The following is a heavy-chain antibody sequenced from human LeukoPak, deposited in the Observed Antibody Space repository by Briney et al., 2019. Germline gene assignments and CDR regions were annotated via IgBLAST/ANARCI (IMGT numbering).Heavy chain of an antibody. CDR3: ARSRRDGYNSDAFDI. V-gene: IGHV3-53*01. J-gene: IGHJ3*02. CDR2: SYIGGST. D-gene: IGHD5-24*01. CDR1: GFTVSSNY. Sequence: GGSLRLSCAASGFTVSSNYMSWVRQAPGKGREWVSVSYIGGSTYYADSVKGRFTISRDNSKNTMYLQLNSLRAEDTAVYYCARSRRDGYNSDAFDIWGQGTMVTVSS.